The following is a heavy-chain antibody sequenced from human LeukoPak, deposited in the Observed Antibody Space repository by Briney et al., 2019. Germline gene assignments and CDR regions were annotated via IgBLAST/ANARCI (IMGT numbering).Heavy chain of an antibody. V-gene: IGHV1-46*01. CDR3: ARDESRDGYNHGGWYFDL. CDR1: GYTFTSYY. Sequence: GASVKVSCKASGYTFTSYYMHWVRQAPGQGLEWMGIINPSGGSTGYAQKFQGRVTMTRDTSTSTVYMELSSLRSEDTAVYYCARDESRDGYNHGGWYFDLWGRGTLVTVSS. D-gene: IGHD5-24*01. J-gene: IGHJ2*01. CDR2: INPSGGST.